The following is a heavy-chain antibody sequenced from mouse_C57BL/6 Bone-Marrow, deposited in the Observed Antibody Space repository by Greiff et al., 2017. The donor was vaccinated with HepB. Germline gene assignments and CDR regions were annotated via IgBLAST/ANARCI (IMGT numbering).Heavy chain of an antibody. D-gene: IGHD6-1*01. J-gene: IGHJ3*01. Sequence: EVQGVESGGGLVKPGGSLKLSCAASGFTFSSYAMSWVRQTPEKRLEWVATISDGGSYTYYPDNVKGRFTISRDNAKNNLYLQMSHLKSEDTAMYYCARGAPLARPFAYWGQGTLVTVSA. CDR2: ISDGGSYT. CDR1: GFTFSSYA. V-gene: IGHV5-4*01. CDR3: ARGAPLARPFAY.